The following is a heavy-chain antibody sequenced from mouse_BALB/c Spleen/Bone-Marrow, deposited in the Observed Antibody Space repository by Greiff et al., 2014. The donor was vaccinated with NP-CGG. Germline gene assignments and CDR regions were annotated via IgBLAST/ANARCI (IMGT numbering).Heavy chain of an antibody. CDR3: TRSGTLGAMDY. Sequence: EVKLMESVGGLVQPGGSRKLSCAASGFTFSSFGMHWVRQAPEKGLEWVAYISSGSSTIYYADTMKGRFTISRDNPKSTLFLQMTSLRSEDTAMYYCTRSGTLGAMDYWGQGTSVTVSS. CDR1: GFTFSSFG. V-gene: IGHV5-17*02. J-gene: IGHJ4*01. CDR2: ISSGSSTI. D-gene: IGHD3-3*01.